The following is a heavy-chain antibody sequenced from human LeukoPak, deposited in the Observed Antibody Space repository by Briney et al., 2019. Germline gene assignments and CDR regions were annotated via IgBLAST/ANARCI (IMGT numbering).Heavy chain of an antibody. Sequence: GGSLRLSCAASGFTVSSNYMSWVRQAPGKGLEWVSVIYSGGSTYYVDSVKGRFTISRDHSKNTLYLLMNSLKAEDTAVYYCAREITQLPGCFDYWGQGTLVTVSS. D-gene: IGHD2-2*01. CDR3: AREITQLPGCFDY. CDR2: IYSGGST. V-gene: IGHV3-53*01. CDR1: GFTVSSNY. J-gene: IGHJ4*02.